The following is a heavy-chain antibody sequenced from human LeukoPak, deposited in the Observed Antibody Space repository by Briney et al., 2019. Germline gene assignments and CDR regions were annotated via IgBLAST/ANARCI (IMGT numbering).Heavy chain of an antibody. CDR3: ARDRFGVRGVIGAFDI. J-gene: IGHJ3*02. CDR1: GFTVSSNY. CDR2: IYSGGST. V-gene: IGHV3-53*01. D-gene: IGHD3-10*01. Sequence: GGSLRLSCAASGFTVSSNYMSWVRQAPGKGLEWVSVIYSGGSTYYADSVKGRFTISRDNSKNTLYLQMNSLRAEDTAVYYCARDRFGVRGVIGAFDIWGQGTRVTVSS.